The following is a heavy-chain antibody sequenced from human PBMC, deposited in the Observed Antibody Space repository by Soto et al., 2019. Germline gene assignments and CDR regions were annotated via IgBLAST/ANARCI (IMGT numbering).Heavy chain of an antibody. CDR2: ISGYNGET. CDR3: ARGGSSWSAEYYQH. V-gene: IGHV1-18*01. D-gene: IGHD6-13*01. J-gene: IGHJ1*01. CDR1: GYTFTNYG. Sequence: QVQLVQSGAEVKKPGASVKVSCKASGYTFTNYGINWVRQAPGQGPEWMGWISGYNGETKYAQSLHGRATMTTDTSTSAAYLEFRNLRSDDTAVYYCARGGSSWSAEYYQHWGQGSLVIVSS.